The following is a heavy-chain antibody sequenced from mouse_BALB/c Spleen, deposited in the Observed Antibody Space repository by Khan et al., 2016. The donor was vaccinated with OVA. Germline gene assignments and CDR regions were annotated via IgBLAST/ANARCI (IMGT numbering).Heavy chain of an antibody. V-gene: IGHV2-6-1*01. Sequence: VQLQESGPGLVAPSQSLSITCTISGFSLTNYGVHWVRQPPGKGLEWLVVIWSDGSTTYNSALKSRLTISKDNSKSQAFLKMNSLQTDETAMYFCARQPYYHYNIMDYWGQGTSVTVSS. CDR1: GFSLTNYG. CDR2: IWSDGST. J-gene: IGHJ4*01. CDR3: ARQPYYHYNIMDY. D-gene: IGHD2-10*01.